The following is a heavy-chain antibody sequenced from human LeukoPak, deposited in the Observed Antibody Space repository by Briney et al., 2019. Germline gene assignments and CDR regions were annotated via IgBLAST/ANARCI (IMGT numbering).Heavy chain of an antibody. Sequence: GGSLRLSCAASGFTFSSYSMSWVRQAPGKGLEWVANIKQDGSAKYYVDSVRGRFTISRDNAKNSLYLQMNSLRAGDTAVYYCVRSMDVWGQGTTVTVSS. V-gene: IGHV3-7*01. J-gene: IGHJ6*02. CDR2: IKQDGSAK. CDR1: GFTFSSYS. CDR3: VRSMDV.